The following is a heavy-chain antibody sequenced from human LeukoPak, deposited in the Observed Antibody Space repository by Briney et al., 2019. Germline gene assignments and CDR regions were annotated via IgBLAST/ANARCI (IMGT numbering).Heavy chain of an antibody. D-gene: IGHD3-22*01. CDR1: GGSFSGYY. V-gene: IGHV4-34*01. CDR3: AREGTYYYDSSGSPLGY. CDR2: INHSGST. J-gene: IGHJ4*02. Sequence: SETLSLTCAVYGGSFSGYYWSWIRQPPGKGLEWIGEINHSGSTNYNPSLKSRVTISVDTSKNQFPLKLSSVTAADTAVYYCAREGTYYYDSSGSPLGYWGQGTLVTVSS.